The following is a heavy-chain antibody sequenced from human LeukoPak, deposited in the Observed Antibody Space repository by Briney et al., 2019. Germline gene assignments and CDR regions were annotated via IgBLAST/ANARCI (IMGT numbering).Heavy chain of an antibody. Sequence: SETLSLTCTVSGGSISSYYWSWIRQPPGKGLGWIGYIYYSGSTNYNPSLKSRVTISVDTSKNQFSLKLSSVTAADTAVYYCARLAYYDSSGYPYYFDYWGQGTLVTVSS. CDR3: ARLAYYDSSGYPYYFDY. V-gene: IGHV4-59*01. CDR1: GGSISSYY. J-gene: IGHJ4*02. CDR2: IYYSGST. D-gene: IGHD3-22*01.